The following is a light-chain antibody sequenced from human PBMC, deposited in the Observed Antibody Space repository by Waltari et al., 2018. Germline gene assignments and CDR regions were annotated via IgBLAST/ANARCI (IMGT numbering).Light chain of an antibody. J-gene: IGKJ1*01. Sequence: EVVLTQSPGTLSLSPGERATLSCRASQSVGKYIVWYQQRPGQAPRLLIYAASPRATGIPDRFSGSGSGTDFSLTISRLEPEDFAVYYCQNHERLPATFGQGTKVEI. V-gene: IGKV3-20*01. CDR2: AAS. CDR1: QSVGKY. CDR3: QNHERLPAT.